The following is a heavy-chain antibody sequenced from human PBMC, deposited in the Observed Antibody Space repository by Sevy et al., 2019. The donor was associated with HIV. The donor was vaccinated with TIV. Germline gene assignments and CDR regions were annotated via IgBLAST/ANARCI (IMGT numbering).Heavy chain of an antibody. Sequence: GGSLRLSCAASGFTFSDYYMSWIRQAPGKGLEWVSYISSSGSTIYYAHSVKGRFTISGDKAKNSLFLKMNSLRAEDTAVYYCARESAGREYSGYSRERRHYYYYGMDVWGQGTTVTVSS. J-gene: IGHJ6*02. V-gene: IGHV3-11*01. CDR1: GFTFSDYY. CDR3: ARESAGREYSGYSRERRHYYYYGMDV. CDR2: ISSSGSTI. D-gene: IGHD5-12*01.